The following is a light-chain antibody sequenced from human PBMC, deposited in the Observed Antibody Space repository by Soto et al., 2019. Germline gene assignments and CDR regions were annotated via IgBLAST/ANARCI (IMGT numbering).Light chain of an antibody. J-gene: IGKJ5*01. Sequence: ELVLTQSPATLSLSPGERPILSCRASQSVSTFLAWFQQEPGQPPRLXXYNASNRTTGIPARFSGIASGTDFTLPISSLEPEDFAVYYGQQRGDWPPITFGQGTRLEIK. CDR2: NAS. CDR3: QQRGDWPPIT. V-gene: IGKV3-11*01. CDR1: QSVSTF.